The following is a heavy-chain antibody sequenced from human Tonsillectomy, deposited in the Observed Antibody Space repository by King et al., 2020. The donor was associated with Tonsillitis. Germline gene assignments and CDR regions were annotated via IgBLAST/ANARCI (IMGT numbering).Heavy chain of an antibody. D-gene: IGHD3-3*01. J-gene: IGHJ5*02. CDR2: IRSKAYGGTT. CDR3: TSPQWLLSWFDL. V-gene: IGHV3-49*03. CDR1: GFTFGDYG. Sequence: VQLVESGGGLVQPGRSLRLSCTASGFTFGDYGMNWFRQAPGKGLEWVGFIRSKAYGGTTEYAASVKGRVTISRDDSKSIAYLQMNSLKTEDTAVYYCTSPQWLLSWFDLWGQGTLVTVSS.